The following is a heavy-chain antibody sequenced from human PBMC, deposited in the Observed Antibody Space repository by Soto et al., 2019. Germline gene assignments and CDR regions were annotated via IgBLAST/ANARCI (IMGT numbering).Heavy chain of an antibody. Sequence: GASVKVSCKASGYTFTGYYVHWVRQAPGQGLEWMGWINPNSGGTNYAQKFQGRVTMTRDTSISTAYMELSRLRSDDTAVYYCARLASDSSSQYYYYGMDVWGQGTTVTVSS. CDR3: ARLASDSSSQYYYYGMDV. J-gene: IGHJ6*02. D-gene: IGHD6-6*01. V-gene: IGHV1-2*02. CDR1: GYTFTGYY. CDR2: INPNSGGT.